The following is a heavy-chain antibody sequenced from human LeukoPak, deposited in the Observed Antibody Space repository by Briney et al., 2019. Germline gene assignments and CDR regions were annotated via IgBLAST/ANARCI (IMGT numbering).Heavy chain of an antibody. D-gene: IGHD3-22*01. Sequence: GESLKISCKGSGYSFTSYWIGWVRQMPGKGLEWMGIIYPGDPDTRYSPSFQGQVTISADKSISTAYLQWSSLKASDTAMYYCARQMYYYDSSGTLGYWGQGTLVTVSS. J-gene: IGHJ4*02. CDR3: ARQMYYYDSSGTLGY. CDR1: GYSFTSYW. CDR2: IYPGDPDT. V-gene: IGHV5-51*01.